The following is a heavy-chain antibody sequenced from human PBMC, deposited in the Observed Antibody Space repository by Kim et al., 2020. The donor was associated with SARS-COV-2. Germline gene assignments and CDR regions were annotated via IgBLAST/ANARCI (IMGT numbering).Heavy chain of an antibody. V-gene: IGHV3-7*01. Sequence: GGSLRLSCAASGFTVSSYWMSWVRQAPGKGLEWVANIKQDGSEKYYVDSVKGRFTISRDNAKNSLYLQMNSLRAEDTAVYYCAREQFSSYTYYYYYYMDVWGKGTTVTVSS. CDR1: GFTVSSYW. J-gene: IGHJ6*03. CDR3: AREQFSSYTYYYYYYMDV. D-gene: IGHD6-13*01. CDR2: IKQDGSEK.